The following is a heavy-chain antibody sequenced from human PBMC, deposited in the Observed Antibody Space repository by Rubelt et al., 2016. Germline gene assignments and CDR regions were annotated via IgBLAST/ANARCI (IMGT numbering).Heavy chain of an antibody. V-gene: IGHV3-11*04. CDR2: ISSSGSTI. J-gene: IGHJ4*02. CDR3: AKGSRGAATGANFDY. Sequence: KGLEWVSYISSSGSTIYYADSVKGRFTISRDNAKNSLYLQMNSLRAEDTAVYYCAKGSRGAATGANFDYWGQGTLVTVSS. D-gene: IGHD1-14*01.